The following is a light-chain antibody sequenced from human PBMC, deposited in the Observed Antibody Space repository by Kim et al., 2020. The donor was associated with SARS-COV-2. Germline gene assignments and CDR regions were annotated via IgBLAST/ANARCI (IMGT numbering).Light chain of an antibody. Sequence: RKTVRITCQGDSLRNYYASWYPQKPGQAPVLVIYGKNNRPSGIPDSFSGSSSGNTASMTITGAQAEDEADYYCNSRDSSGNHLGVFGTGTKVTVL. CDR2: GKN. V-gene: IGLV3-19*01. CDR3: NSRDSSGNHLGV. CDR1: SLRNYY. J-gene: IGLJ1*01.